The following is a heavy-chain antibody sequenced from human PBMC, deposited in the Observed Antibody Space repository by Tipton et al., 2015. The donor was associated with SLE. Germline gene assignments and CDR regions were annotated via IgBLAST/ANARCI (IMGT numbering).Heavy chain of an antibody. D-gene: IGHD3-22*01. CDR3: AKDRALDSSAYYFDY. CDR1: GFTLSSSA. Sequence: SLRLSCAASGFTLSSSAMSWVRQVPGKGLEWVSGIDRKSDVISYADAVKGRFTISRDNAKKSLHLQMNSLRTEDTAMYYCAKDRALDSSAYYFDYWGQGALVTVSS. V-gene: IGHV3-9*01. J-gene: IGHJ4*02. CDR2: IDRKSDVI.